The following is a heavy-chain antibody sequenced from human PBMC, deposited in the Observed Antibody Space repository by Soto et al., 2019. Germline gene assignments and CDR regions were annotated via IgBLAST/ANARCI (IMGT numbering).Heavy chain of an antibody. CDR3: ARYGVGHAVGYFHYYGMDV. V-gene: IGHV1-18*01. CDR2: ISGYNGET. J-gene: IGHJ6*02. D-gene: IGHD1-26*01. CDR1: GCTFGYYG. Sequence: QVRLVQSGAEVKKPGASVKISCDTSGCTFGYYGINWVRQAPGQGLEWMGWISGYNGETNYAQNFQGRATMTTDTSTSTAYMELRSMRSDDTAVYYCARYGVGHAVGYFHYYGMDVWGQGTTVTVSS.